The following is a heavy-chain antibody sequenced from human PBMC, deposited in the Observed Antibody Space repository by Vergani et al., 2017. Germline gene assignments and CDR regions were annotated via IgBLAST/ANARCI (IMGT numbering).Heavy chain of an antibody. Sequence: QVQLVESGGGVVQPGGSLRLSCEGSRFNFNDYVIQWVRQAPGKGLEWVATVSYDGYNEYYADSVRGRFTISRDNSRNTVSLQMDSLRLEDTAVYYCARNPRPRCINSVCRYVFDVWGHGTKVTVSS. V-gene: IGHV3-30*03. D-gene: IGHD1-1*01. J-gene: IGHJ3*01. CDR2: VSYDGYNE. CDR3: ARNPRPRCINSVCRYVFDV. CDR1: RFNFNDYV.